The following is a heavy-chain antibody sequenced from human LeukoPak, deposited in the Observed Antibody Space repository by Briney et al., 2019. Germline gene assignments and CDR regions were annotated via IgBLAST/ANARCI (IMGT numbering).Heavy chain of an antibody. J-gene: IGHJ5*02. CDR2: INARGDT. D-gene: IGHD2-2*01. V-gene: IGHV4-34*01. CDR1: GWSFNDHY. CDR3: ARGQVPAARGYNWFDP. Sequence: SETPSLTCAVYGWSFNDHYWNWIRQPPGKGLEWIGEINARGDTNFNPSLKSRVTISVDTSKNQFFLTLRSMIAADTAVYYCARGQVPAARGYNWFDPWGQGTLVTVSS.